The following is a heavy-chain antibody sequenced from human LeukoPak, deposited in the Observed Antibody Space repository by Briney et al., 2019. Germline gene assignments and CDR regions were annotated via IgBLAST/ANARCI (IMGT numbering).Heavy chain of an antibody. V-gene: IGHV1-69*06. CDR1: GGTFSSYA. Sequence: SVTVSCKASGGTFSSYAISWVRQAPGQGLEWMGGIIPIFGTANYAQKFQGRVTITADNSTSTAYMELSSLRSEDTAVYYCARVPYSIAAGRNWFDPWGQGTLVTVSS. D-gene: IGHD6-13*01. CDR2: IIPIFGTA. J-gene: IGHJ5*02. CDR3: ARVPYSIAAGRNWFDP.